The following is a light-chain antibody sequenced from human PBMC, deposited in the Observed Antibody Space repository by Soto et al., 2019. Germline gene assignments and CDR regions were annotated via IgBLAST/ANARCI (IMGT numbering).Light chain of an antibody. Sequence: EIVLTQSPATLSLSPGERATLSCRASQSVGSYLAWYQQKPGQAPSLLIYDASNRATGIPARFSGSGSATDFTLTISSLEPEDFAVYYCQQRSNWQVTFGGGTKVEIK. CDR1: QSVGSY. CDR2: DAS. V-gene: IGKV3-11*01. J-gene: IGKJ4*01. CDR3: QQRSNWQVT.